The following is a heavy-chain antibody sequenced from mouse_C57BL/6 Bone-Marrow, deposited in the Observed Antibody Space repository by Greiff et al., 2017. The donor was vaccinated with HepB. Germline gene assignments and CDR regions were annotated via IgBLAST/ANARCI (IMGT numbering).Heavy chain of an antibody. D-gene: IGHD2-3*01. J-gene: IGHJ3*01. CDR2: ISSGSSTI. CDR1: GFTFSDYG. Sequence: EVQGVESGGGLVKPGGSLKLSCAASGFTFSDYGMHWVRQAPEKGLEWVAYISSGSSTIYYADTVKGRFTISRGNAKNTLFLQMTSLRSEDTAMYYCARPLGGYFLFAYWGQGTLVTVSA. CDR3: ARPLGGYFLFAY. V-gene: IGHV5-17*01.